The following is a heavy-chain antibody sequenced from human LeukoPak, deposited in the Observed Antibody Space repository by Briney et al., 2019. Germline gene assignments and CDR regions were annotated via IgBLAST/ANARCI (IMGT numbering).Heavy chain of an antibody. V-gene: IGHV3-23*01. D-gene: IGHD6-13*01. CDR1: GFTFSSYA. CDR2: ISGSGGST. CDR3: AKDGAAAGNLDY. J-gene: IGHJ4*02. Sequence: PGGSLRLSCAASGFTFSSYAMSWVRQAPGKGLEWVSAISGSGGSTYYADSVKGRFTISRDNSKNTLYLQMNSLRAEDTAVYYRAKDGAAAGNLDYWGQGTLVTVSS.